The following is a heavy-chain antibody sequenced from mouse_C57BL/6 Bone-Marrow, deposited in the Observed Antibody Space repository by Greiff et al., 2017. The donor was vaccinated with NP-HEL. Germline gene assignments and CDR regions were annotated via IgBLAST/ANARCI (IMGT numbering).Heavy chain of an antibody. CDR1: GYTFTDYY. CDR3: ARSAIVRGHYYAMDY. V-gene: IGHV1-26*01. Sequence: EVQLQQSGPELVKPGASVKISCKASGYTFTDYYMNWVKQSHGKSLEWIGDINPNNGGTSYNQKFKGKATLTVDKSSSTAYMELRSLTSEDSAVYYCARSAIVRGHYYAMDYWGQGTSVTVSS. CDR2: INPNNGGT. J-gene: IGHJ4*01. D-gene: IGHD2-5*01.